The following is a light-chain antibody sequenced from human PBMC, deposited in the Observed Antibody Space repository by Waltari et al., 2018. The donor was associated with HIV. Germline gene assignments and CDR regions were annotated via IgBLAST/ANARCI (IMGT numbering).Light chain of an antibody. V-gene: IGKV3-15*01. CDR1: QSVSTN. Sequence: EVVMTQSPATLSVSPGERATLSCRASQSVSTNLAWYQQKPGQAPRLLIYDASTGVTGLPARCSGSGSVTEFTLTISSLQSEDFALYYCQQYKNWPLYTFGQGTKLEI. J-gene: IGKJ2*01. CDR2: DAS. CDR3: QQYKNWPLYT.